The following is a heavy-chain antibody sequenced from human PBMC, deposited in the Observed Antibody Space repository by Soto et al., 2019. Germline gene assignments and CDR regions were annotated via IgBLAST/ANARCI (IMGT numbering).Heavy chain of an antibody. CDR3: ARVGVGATTFGLDY. D-gene: IGHD1-26*01. CDR1: GGSISSGGYY. V-gene: IGHV4-31*03. CDR2: IYYSGST. Sequence: QVQLQESGPGLVKPSQTLSLTCTVSGGSISSGGYYWSWIRQHPGKGLEWIGYIYYSGSTYYNPSLTSRVTISVDTSKNQFSLKLSSVTAADTAVYYCARVGVGATTFGLDYWGQGTLVTVSS. J-gene: IGHJ4*02.